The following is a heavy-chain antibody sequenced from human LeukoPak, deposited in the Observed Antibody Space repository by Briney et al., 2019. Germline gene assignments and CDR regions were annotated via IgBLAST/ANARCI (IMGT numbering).Heavy chain of an antibody. CDR2: ISGSGGST. V-gene: IGHV3-23*01. D-gene: IGHD3-22*01. CDR1: GFTFSSYA. Sequence: GGSLRLSCAASGFTFSSYAMSWVRQAPGKGLEWVSAISGSGGSTYYADSVKGRFTISRDNSKNTLYLQMNSLRAEDTAVYHCAKVSNGGYYDSSGYFDYWGQGTLVTVSS. CDR3: AKVSNGGYYDSSGYFDY. J-gene: IGHJ4*02.